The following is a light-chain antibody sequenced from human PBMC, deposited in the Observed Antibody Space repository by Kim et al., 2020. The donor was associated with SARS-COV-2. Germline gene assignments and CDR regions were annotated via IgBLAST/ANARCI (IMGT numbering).Light chain of an antibody. CDR3: DSYTSSNTWL. Sequence: GQSITISGTGTSSDVGGYSYVSWYQKYPGKAPKLMIYDVNKRPSGISDRFSGSKSGNTASLTISGLQAEDEADYYCDSYTSSNTWLFGGGTQLTVL. CDR2: DVN. CDR1: SSDVGGYSY. V-gene: IGLV2-14*04. J-gene: IGLJ3*02.